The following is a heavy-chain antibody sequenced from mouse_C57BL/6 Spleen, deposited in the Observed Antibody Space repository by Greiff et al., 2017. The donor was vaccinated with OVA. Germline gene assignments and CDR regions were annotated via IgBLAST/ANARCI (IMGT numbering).Heavy chain of an antibody. J-gene: IGHJ3*01. CDR3: TSEGSAWFAY. CDR1: GFTFSNYW. CDR2: IRLKSDNYAT. Sequence: EVKLVESGGGLVQPGGSMKLSCVASGFTFSNYWMNWVRQSPEKGLEWVAQIRLKSDNYATPYAASVKGRFTISRDDSKRSVYLETHNVSAEVTGIYYCTSEGSAWFAYWGQGTLVTVSA. V-gene: IGHV6-3*01.